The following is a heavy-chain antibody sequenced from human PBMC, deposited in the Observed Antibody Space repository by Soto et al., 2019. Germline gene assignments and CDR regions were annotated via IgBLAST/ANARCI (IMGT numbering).Heavy chain of an antibody. CDR3: ARDHGWPCDYYGMDV. D-gene: IGHD6-19*01. J-gene: IGHJ6*02. CDR1: GYTFTSYA. V-gene: IGHV1-3*01. Sequence: ASVKVSCKASGYTFTSYAMHWVRQAPGQRLEWMGWINAGNGNTKYSQKFQGRVTITRDTSASTAYMELSSLRSEDTAVYYCARDHGWPCDYYGMDVWGQGTTVTVSS. CDR2: INAGNGNT.